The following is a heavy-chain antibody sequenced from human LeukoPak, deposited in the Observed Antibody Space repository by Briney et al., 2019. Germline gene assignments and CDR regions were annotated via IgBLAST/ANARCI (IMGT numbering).Heavy chain of an antibody. CDR2: IYYSGST. CDR3: ARHNYGSGSYYYYYMDV. J-gene: IGHJ6*03. D-gene: IGHD3-10*01. Sequence: SETLSLTCTVSGGSISSSSYYWGWIRQPPGKGLERTGSIYYSGSTYYNPSLKSRVTISVDTSKNQFSLKLSSVTAADTAVYYCARHNYGSGSYYYYYMDVWGKGTTVTVSS. CDR1: GGSISSSSYY. V-gene: IGHV4-39*01.